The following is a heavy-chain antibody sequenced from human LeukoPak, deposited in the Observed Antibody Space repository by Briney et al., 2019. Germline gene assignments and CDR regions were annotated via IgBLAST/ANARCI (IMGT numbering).Heavy chain of an antibody. CDR2: ISAYNGNT. D-gene: IGHD2-2*01. CDR3: ARGRGSTSEGHFVP. J-gene: IGHJ5*02. CDR1: GYTFTSYG. V-gene: IGHV1-18*01. Sequence: GASVKVSCKASGYTFTSYGISWVRQAPGQGLEWMGWISAYNGNTNYAQKLQGRVTMTTHTSTSTAYMELRSLRSDDTAVYYCARGRGSTSEGHFVPWGQGTLVTVST.